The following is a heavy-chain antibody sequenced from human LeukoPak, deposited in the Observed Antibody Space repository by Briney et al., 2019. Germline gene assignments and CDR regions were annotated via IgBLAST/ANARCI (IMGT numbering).Heavy chain of an antibody. J-gene: IGHJ5*02. CDR2: ISAYTGDT. CDR3: AGGMGLRLRPSRFDP. D-gene: IGHD2-21*02. V-gene: IGHV1-18*01. Sequence: ASVKVSCKTSGYTFTNHGIGWVRQAPGQGLEWMGWISAYTGDTHYVQKFNDRVTMTIDTSTSTAYMELTSLRSDDTAFYYCAGGMGLRLRPSRFDPWGQGTLVTVS. CDR1: GYTFTNHG.